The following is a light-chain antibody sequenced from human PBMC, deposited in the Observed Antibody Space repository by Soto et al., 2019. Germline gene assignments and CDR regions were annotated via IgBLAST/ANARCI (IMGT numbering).Light chain of an antibody. J-gene: IGKJ4*01. CDR1: QSVSSY. CDR2: DAS. V-gene: IGKV3-11*01. Sequence: EIVLTQSPATLSLSPGERATLSCMASQSVSSYLAWYQQKPGQAPRLLIYDASNRATGIPARFSGSGSGTVFTLTISSLEPEDFAVYYCQQRSNFTFGGGTKVDI. CDR3: QQRSNFT.